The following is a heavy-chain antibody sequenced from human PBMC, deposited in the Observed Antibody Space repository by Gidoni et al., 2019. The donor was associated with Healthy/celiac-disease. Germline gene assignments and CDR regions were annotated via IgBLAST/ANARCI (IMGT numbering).Heavy chain of an antibody. CDR1: GFTFSSYG. J-gene: IGHJ6*02. D-gene: IGHD3-22*01. CDR3: ARGSDSSGYYLVRYGMDV. Sequence: QVQLVESGGGVVQPGRSLRLSCAASGFTFSSYGMHWVRQAPGKGLEWVAVIWYDGSNKYYADSVKGRFTISRDNSKNTLYLQMNSLRAEDTAVYYCARGSDSSGYYLVRYGMDVWGQGTTVTVSS. V-gene: IGHV3-33*01. CDR2: IWYDGSNK.